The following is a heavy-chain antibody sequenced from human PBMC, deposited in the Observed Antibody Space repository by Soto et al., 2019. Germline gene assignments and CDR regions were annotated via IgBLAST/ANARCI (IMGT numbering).Heavy chain of an antibody. CDR1: GFTFSSYS. D-gene: IGHD6-25*01. V-gene: IGHV3-21*01. CDR2: ISSSSSYI. CDR3: ARDNSGDYGMDV. J-gene: IGHJ6*02. Sequence: GGSLRLSCAASGFTFSSYSMNWVRQAPGKGLEWVSSISSSSSYIYYADSVKGRFTISRDNAKNSLYLQMNSLRAEDTAVYYCARDNSGDYGMDVWGQGTTVTVSS.